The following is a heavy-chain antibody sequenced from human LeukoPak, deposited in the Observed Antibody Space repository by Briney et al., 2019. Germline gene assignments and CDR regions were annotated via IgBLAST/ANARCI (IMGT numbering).Heavy chain of an antibody. V-gene: IGHV4-39*07. CDR1: GGSISSSSYC. CDR3: AREGAGSYGFRYIAV. J-gene: IGHJ6*03. D-gene: IGHD5-18*01. CDR2: IYYSGST. Sequence: SETLSLTCTVSGGSISSSSYCSGWLRQPPWKGLEWIVSIYYSGSTYYTPSPKSRVTILVDTSKNKFSLKLSSVTAADTAVYYCAREGAGSYGFRYIAVWGKGTTVTVSS.